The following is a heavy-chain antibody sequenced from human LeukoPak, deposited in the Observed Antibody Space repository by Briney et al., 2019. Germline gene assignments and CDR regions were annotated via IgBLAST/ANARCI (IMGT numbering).Heavy chain of an antibody. Sequence: GGSLRLSCAASGFTFSSYAMSWVRQAPGKGLEWVSGISGSGGSTYYADSVKGRFTISRDNSRNTLYLQMNSPRAEDTAVYYCAKGSNGVVVYWFDPWGQRTLVTVSS. CDR2: ISGSGGST. J-gene: IGHJ5*02. V-gene: IGHV3-23*01. D-gene: IGHD2-15*01. CDR1: GFTFSSYA. CDR3: AKGSNGVVVYWFDP.